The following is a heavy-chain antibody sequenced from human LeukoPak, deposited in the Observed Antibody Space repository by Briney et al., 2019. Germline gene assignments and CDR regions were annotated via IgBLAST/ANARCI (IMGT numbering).Heavy chain of an antibody. Sequence: ASVKVSCKASGYTFTGYYMHWVRQAPGQGLEWMGWINPNSSGTNYAQKFQGRVTMTRDTSISTAYMELSRLRSDDTAVYYCARDKRIAAAGKDYWGRGTLVTVSS. CDR2: INPNSSGT. J-gene: IGHJ4*02. D-gene: IGHD6-13*01. CDR3: ARDKRIAAAGKDY. V-gene: IGHV1-2*02. CDR1: GYTFTGYY.